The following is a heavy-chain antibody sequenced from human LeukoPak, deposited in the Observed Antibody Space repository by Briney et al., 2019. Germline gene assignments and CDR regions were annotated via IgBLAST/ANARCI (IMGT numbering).Heavy chain of an antibody. CDR2: FRGSGVAT. V-gene: IGHV3-23*01. CDR3: VREGGGFCSGGSCYSSIDYYYMDV. J-gene: IGHJ6*03. Sequence: QSGGSLRLSCAASGFTFSSYAMNWVRQAPGKGLKWVSGFRGSGVATFYADSVKGRFTISRDNAKNTLFLQMNSLRAEDTAVYYCVREGGGFCSGGSCYSSIDYYYMDVWGKGTTVTISS. CDR1: GFTFSSYA. D-gene: IGHD2-15*01.